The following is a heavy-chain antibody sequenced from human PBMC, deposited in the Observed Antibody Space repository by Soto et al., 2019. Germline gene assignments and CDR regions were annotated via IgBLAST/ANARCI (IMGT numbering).Heavy chain of an antibody. V-gene: IGHV3-21*01. Sequence: GGSLRLSCAASGFTVSNNYMTWVRQAPGKGLEWVSSISSSSYIYYADSVKGRFTISRDNAKNSLYLQMNSLRAEDTAVYYCARGRYSSGWYDYWGQGTLVTVSS. D-gene: IGHD6-19*01. CDR1: GFTVSNNY. J-gene: IGHJ4*02. CDR2: ISSSSYI. CDR3: ARGRYSSGWYDY.